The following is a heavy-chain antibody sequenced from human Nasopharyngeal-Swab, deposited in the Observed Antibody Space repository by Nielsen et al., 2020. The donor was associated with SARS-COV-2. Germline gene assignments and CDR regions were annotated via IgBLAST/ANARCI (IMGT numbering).Heavy chain of an antibody. Sequence: SETLSLTCTVSGGSVSDYSWSWIRQPPGNGLEWIAFMYDNEYTNYNPSLRGRATISLDTSKNQFSLKVTSVTAADTAVYYCARENWQLANVFDIWGQGTMVTVSS. CDR3: ARENWQLANVFDI. V-gene: IGHV4-59*02. CDR1: GGSVSDYS. D-gene: IGHD6-19*01. CDR2: MYDNEYT. J-gene: IGHJ3*02.